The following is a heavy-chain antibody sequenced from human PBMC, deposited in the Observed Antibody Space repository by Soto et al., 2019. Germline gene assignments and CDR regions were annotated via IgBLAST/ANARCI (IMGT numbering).Heavy chain of an antibody. V-gene: IGHV1-69*13. CDR3: ARGGGPYVWFNEF. Sequence: SVKVSCKDSGGLFSSFAISWVRQAPGQGLEWMGGIIPVFGTTNYAQKFQGRVTITADESTNTAYMELSSLTSDDTAMYYCARGGGPYVWFNEFWGQGTQDTVS. D-gene: IGHD3-16*01. CDR1: GGLFSSFA. J-gene: IGHJ4*02. CDR2: IIPVFGTT.